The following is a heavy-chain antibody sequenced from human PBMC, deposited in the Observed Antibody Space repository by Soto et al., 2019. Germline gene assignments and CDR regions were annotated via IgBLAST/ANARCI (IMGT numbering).Heavy chain of an antibody. CDR3: ARLPNLCSCGSCYGGYPDFDI. D-gene: IGHD2-15*01. V-gene: IGHV3-30-3*01. CDR2: ISYDGSNK. J-gene: IGHJ3*02. Sequence: QVQLVESGGGVVQPGRSLRLSCAASGFTFGSYAMHWVRQAPGKGLEWVAVISYDGSNKYYADSVKGRFTISRDNSKNTLYLQMNSLRVEDTAVYYCARLPNLCSCGSCYGGYPDFDIWGQGSMVTVSS. CDR1: GFTFGSYA.